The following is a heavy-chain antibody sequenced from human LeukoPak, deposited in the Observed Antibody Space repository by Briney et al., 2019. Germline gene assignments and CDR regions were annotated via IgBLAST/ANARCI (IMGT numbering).Heavy chain of an antibody. Sequence: GGSLRLSCAASGFTFNNYAMSWVRQAPGQGLEWVSGISGNAGSSYYADSVKGRFSISRDNSKNTLYLQMNSPRADDTAVYYCAKHPVVIPAAGSWFDHWGQGTPVTVSS. V-gene: IGHV3-23*01. J-gene: IGHJ5*02. D-gene: IGHD2-15*01. CDR2: ISGNAGSS. CDR1: GFTFNNYA. CDR3: AKHPVVIPAAGSWFDH.